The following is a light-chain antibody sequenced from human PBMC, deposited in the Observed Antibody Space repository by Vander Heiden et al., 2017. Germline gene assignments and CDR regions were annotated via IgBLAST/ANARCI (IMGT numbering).Light chain of an antibody. J-gene: IGKJ1*01. CDR1: QSVSATY. CDR2: APS. Sequence: EIVLTQSPGTLSLSPGDRATLFCRASQSVSATYLAWYQQRPGHAPRVIIYAPSGRASAIPDRFSGSRSGTDFTLTISMLEPDDFAVYFCQQCGGSPPWTFGQGTRVEMK. V-gene: IGKV3-20*01. CDR3: QQCGGSPPWT.